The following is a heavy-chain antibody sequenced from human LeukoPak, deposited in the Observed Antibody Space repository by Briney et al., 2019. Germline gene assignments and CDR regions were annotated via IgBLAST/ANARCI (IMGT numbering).Heavy chain of an antibody. V-gene: IGHV3-7*01. CDR3: ARSISNY. Sequence: GGSLRLSCAASRFTFSSYGMHWVRQAPGKGLEWVANIKQDGSEKYYVDSVKGRFTISRDNAKNSLYLQMNSLGAEDTAVYYCARSISNYWGQGTLVTVSS. J-gene: IGHJ4*02. CDR2: IKQDGSEK. D-gene: IGHD2-21*01. CDR1: RFTFSSYG.